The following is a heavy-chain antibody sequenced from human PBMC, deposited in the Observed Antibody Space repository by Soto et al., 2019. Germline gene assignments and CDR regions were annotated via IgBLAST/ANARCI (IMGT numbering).Heavy chain of an antibody. V-gene: IGHV3-66*01. CDR2: IYSDGIT. CDR3: ARSAGNPVGDCTHGVCPNFDY. Sequence: QSGGSLRLSCAGSGFSVSRSYMSWVRQAPGKGLEWVSVIYSDGITFDADSVKGRFTISRDHSKNTLNLQMNSLRGEDTAVYYCARSAGNPVGDCTHGVCPNFDYWGQGTQVTVSS. CDR1: GFSVSRSY. J-gene: IGHJ4*02. D-gene: IGHD2-8*01.